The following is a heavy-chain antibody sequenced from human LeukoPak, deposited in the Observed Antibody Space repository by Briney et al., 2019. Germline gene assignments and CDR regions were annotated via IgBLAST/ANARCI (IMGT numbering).Heavy chain of an antibody. CDR2: IRYDGSNK. Sequence: VGSLRLSCAASGFTFSSYGMHSVRQAPGKGLEWVAFIRYDGSNKYYADSVKGRFTISRDNSKNTLYLQMNSLRAEDTAVYYCAKDTTPPKAGFDPWGQGTLVTVS. V-gene: IGHV3-30*02. J-gene: IGHJ5*02. CDR3: AKDTTPPKAGFDP. D-gene: IGHD1-14*01. CDR1: GFTFSSYG.